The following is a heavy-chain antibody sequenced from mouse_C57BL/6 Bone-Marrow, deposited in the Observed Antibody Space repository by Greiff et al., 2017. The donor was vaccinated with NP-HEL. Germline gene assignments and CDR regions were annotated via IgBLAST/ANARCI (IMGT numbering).Heavy chain of an antibody. CDR2: IDPANGNT. V-gene: IGHV14-3*01. Sequence: VQLQQSVAELVRPGASVKLSCTASGFNIKNTYMHWVKQRPEQGLEWIGRIDPANGNTKYAPKFQGKATITADTSSNTAYLQLSSLTSEDTAIYYCAVHYYGSSYSYYYAMDYWGQGTSVTVSS. D-gene: IGHD1-1*01. CDR3: AVHYYGSSYSYYYAMDY. J-gene: IGHJ4*01. CDR1: GFNIKNTY.